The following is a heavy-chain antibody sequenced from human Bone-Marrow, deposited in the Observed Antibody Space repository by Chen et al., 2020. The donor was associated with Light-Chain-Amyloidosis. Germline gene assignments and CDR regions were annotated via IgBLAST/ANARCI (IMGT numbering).Heavy chain of an antibody. CDR3: AKDISYDDILPGYPADAFDI. V-gene: IGHV3-23*04. J-gene: IGHJ3*02. Sequence: EVQLVESGGGLLQRGGSLRLSCAASGFAFSSYAMSWVRQAPGKGLEWVATSSGSGGSRYYGDALKGRLTISRDNSKNALFLQVNSLRAEDRAVYYCAKDISYDDILPGYPADAFDIWGQGTMVTVSS. D-gene: IGHD3-9*01. CDR1: GFAFSSYA. CDR2: SSGSGGSR.